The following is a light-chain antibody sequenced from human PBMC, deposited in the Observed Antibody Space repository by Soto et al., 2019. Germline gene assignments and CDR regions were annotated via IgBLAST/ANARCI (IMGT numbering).Light chain of an antibody. V-gene: IGLV2-8*01. CDR2: EVS. J-gene: IGLJ2*01. CDR3: NSYAGGNTYV. Sequence: QSALTQPPSASGSPGQSVTISCTGTSSDVGGYNYVSWYQQHPGKAPKLMIYEVSKRPSGVPDRFSGSKSGNTASLTVSGLQADDEADYYCNSYAGGNTYVFGRGTKLTVL. CDR1: SSDVGGYNY.